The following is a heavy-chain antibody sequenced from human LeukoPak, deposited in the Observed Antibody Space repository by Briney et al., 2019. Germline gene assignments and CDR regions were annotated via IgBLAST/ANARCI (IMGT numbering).Heavy chain of an antibody. CDR1: GGSFSGYY. J-gene: IGHJ4*02. V-gene: IGHV4-34*01. Sequence: SETLSLTCAVYGGSFSGYYWSWIRQPPGKGLEWIGEINHSGSTNYNPSLKSRVTISVDTSKNQFSLKLSSVTAADTAMYFCARSVAGYFDYWGQGTLVTVSS. CDR2: INHSGST. D-gene: IGHD6-19*01. CDR3: ARSVAGYFDY.